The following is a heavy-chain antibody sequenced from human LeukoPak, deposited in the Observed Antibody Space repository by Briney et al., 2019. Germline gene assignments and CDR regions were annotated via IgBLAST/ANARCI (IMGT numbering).Heavy chain of an antibody. CDR1: NYNFPNYW. Sequence: GESLKISCKASNYNFPNYWIGWVRQMPGKGLEWMGIIYPAGSETNYNPSFEGQVTISVDKSTSTAYLQWSTLKTSDTAIYYCARRIYTSVWFDPWGQGTLVSVSS. CDR3: ARRIYTSVWFDP. J-gene: IGHJ5*02. D-gene: IGHD2-15*01. CDR2: IYPAGSET. V-gene: IGHV5-51*01.